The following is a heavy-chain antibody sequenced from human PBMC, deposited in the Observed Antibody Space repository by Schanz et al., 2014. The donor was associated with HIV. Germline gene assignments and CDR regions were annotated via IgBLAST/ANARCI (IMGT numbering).Heavy chain of an antibody. CDR3: ARVPTHYYGSGSYYPFDY. CDR1: GDTFRRYS. CDR2: MNPNSGNT. V-gene: IGHV1-8*01. D-gene: IGHD3-10*01. Sequence: QVQLVQSGAEVKKPGSSVKVSCKASGDTFRRYSIHWVRQATGQGLEWMGWMNPNSGNTGYAQKFQGRVTMTGDTSIDTAYLVLSSLRSEDTAVYFCARVPTHYYGSGSYYPFDYWGQGTLVAVSS. J-gene: IGHJ4*02.